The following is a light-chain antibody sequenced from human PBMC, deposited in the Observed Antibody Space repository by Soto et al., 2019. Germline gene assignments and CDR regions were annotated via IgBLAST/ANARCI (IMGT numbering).Light chain of an antibody. CDR2: EVR. V-gene: IGLV2-14*01. CDR1: SSDIGSYNY. CDR3: DSYTSSRAYV. J-gene: IGLJ1*01. Sequence: QSALTQPASVSGSPGQSITISCTGTSSDIGSYNYVAWYQQFPGKTPKLIIYEVRNRPSGVSFRFSGSKSGNTASLTISGLQAEDEADYYCDSYTSSRAYVFGIGTKLTVL.